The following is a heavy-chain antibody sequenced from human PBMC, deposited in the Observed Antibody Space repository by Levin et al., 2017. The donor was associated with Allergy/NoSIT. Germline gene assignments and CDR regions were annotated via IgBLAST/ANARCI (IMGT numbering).Heavy chain of an antibody. CDR2: IYPGDSDT. D-gene: IGHD1-1*01. J-gene: IGHJ6*03. CDR3: ARRGTRDYYYYMDV. Sequence: GGSLRLACQGSGYSFTSYWIGWVRQMPGKGLEWMGIIYPGDSDTRYSPSFQGQVTISADKSISTAYLQWSSLKASDTAIYYCARRGTRDYYYYMDVWGKGTTVTVSS. V-gene: IGHV5-51*01. CDR1: GYSFTSYW.